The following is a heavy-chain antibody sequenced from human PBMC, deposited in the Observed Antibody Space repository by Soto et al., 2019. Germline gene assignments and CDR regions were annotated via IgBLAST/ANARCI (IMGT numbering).Heavy chain of an antibody. CDR3: ARRLQTGTVRYMDV. CDR1: GGSISSSSYY. Sequence: QLQLQESGPGLVKPSETLSLTCTVSGGSISSSSYYWGWIRQPPGKGLEWIGSIHYSGSTYYNPSLKSRVTISVDTSKTQFSLKLSSVTAADTAVYYCARRLQTGTVRYMDVWGKGTTVTVSS. J-gene: IGHJ6*03. V-gene: IGHV4-39*01. D-gene: IGHD1-1*01. CDR2: IHYSGST.